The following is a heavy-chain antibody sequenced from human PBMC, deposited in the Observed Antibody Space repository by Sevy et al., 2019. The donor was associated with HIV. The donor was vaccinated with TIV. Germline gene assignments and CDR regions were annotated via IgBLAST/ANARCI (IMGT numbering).Heavy chain of an antibody. D-gene: IGHD3-22*01. J-gene: IGHJ3*02. CDR1: GYTFTGYY. CDR3: ARVRYYYDSSGYYHDGAFDI. CDR2: INPNSGGT. Sequence: ALVKVSCKASGYTFTGYYMHWVRQAPGQGLEWMGWINPNSGGTNYAQKFQGRVTMTRETSISTAYMELSRLRSDDTAVYYCARVRYYYDSSGYYHDGAFDIWGQGTMVTVSS. V-gene: IGHV1-2*02.